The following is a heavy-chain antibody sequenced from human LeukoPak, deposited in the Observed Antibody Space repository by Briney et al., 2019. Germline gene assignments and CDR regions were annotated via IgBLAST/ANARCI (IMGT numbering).Heavy chain of an antibody. CDR1: TFNFSDYG. CDR3: AKDSLRTVPKASFDS. Sequence: PGGSLRLSCGDSTFNFSDYGMHWVRQAPGKGLEWLALISYDGRTKFYADSLKGRFTNSRDNSKNTLFLQMNSLRAEDRAVYYCAKDSLRTVPKASFDSWGQGTLVTVSS. V-gene: IGHV3-30*18. CDR2: ISYDGRTK. J-gene: IGHJ4*02. D-gene: IGHD2-2*01.